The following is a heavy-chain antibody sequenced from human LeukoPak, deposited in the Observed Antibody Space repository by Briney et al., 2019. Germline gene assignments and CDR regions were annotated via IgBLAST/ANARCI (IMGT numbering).Heavy chain of an antibody. D-gene: IGHD5-18*01. CDR1: GYTFTNYG. CDR2: ISGYNGNT. CDR3: ARDLEDTAMPDSSVY. V-gene: IGHV1-18*01. J-gene: IGHJ4*02. Sequence: ASVTVSCKSSGYTFTNYGITWVRQAPGQGLEWMGWISGYNGNTKYAQRLQGRLTMTTDTSTSTAYMDLRSLTSDDTAVYYCARDLEDTAMPDSSVYWGQGTLVTVSS.